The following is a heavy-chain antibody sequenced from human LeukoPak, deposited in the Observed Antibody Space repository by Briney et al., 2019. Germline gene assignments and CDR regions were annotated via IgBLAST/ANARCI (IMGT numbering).Heavy chain of an antibody. V-gene: IGHV3-48*01. D-gene: IGHD1-26*01. CDR3: ARIIVGADDAFGI. J-gene: IGHJ3*02. CDR1: GFTFSSYS. CDR2: ISSSSSTI. Sequence: HPGGSLRLSCAASGFTFSSYSMNWVRQAPGKGLEWVSYISSSSSTIYYADSVKGRFTISRDNSKNSLYLQMNGLRAEDTAVYYCARIIVGADDAFGIWGQGTMVTVSS.